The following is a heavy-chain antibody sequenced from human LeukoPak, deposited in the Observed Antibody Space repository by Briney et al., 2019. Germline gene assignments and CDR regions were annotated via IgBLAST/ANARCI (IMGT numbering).Heavy chain of an antibody. D-gene: IGHD3-3*01. CDR1: GFTFSSYS. J-gene: IGHJ4*02. Sequence: GGSLRLSCAASGFTFSSYSMNWVRQAPGKGLEWVSSISSSSSSYIYYADSVKGRFTISRDNAKNSLYLQMNSLRAEDTAVYYCARAADPTIFGVVIDYWGQGTLVTVSS. CDR2: ISSSSSSYI. V-gene: IGHV3-21*01. CDR3: ARAADPTIFGVVIDY.